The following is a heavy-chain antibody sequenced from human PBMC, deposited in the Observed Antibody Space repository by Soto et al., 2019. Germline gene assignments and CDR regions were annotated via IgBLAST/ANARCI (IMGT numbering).Heavy chain of an antibody. CDR3: ARVTRDSWESF. D-gene: IGHD1-26*01. CDR1: GFTFSSSW. CDR2: VNEDGSNR. J-gene: IGHJ4*02. Sequence: GGSLRLSCGASGFTFSSSWMNWVRQAPGNGLEWVANVNEDGSNRYYVDSVKGRFTVSRDNARNSLYLEMTSLRAEDTAVYYCARVTRDSWESFWGQGTLVTVSS. V-gene: IGHV3-7*03.